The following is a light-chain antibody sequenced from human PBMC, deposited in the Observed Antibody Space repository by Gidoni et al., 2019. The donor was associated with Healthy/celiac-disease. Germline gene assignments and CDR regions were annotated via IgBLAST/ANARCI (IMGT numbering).Light chain of an antibody. CDR1: QSVSSN. CDR2: SAS. CDR3: QRYNNWPQT. Sequence: EIVITHSPATLPVSPGERATLSCRGSQSVSSNLAWYQQKPGQAPRLLIYSASTRATGIPARFSGSGSGTEFTLTISSLQSEDVAVYYCQRYNNWPQTFGQGTKLEIK. V-gene: IGKV3-15*01. J-gene: IGKJ2*01.